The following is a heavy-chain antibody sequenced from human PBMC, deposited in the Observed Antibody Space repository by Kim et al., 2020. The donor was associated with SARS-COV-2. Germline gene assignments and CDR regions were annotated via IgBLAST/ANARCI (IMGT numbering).Heavy chain of an antibody. V-gene: IGHV5-51*01. CDR3: ARQREADGLDY. J-gene: IGHJ4*02. CDR2: IYPGDSDT. Sequence: GESLKISCKGSGYSFTSYWIGWVRQMPGKGLEWMGIIYPGDSDTRFSPSFQGQVTISADKSISTAYLQWNSLKASDTAMYYCARQREADGLDYWGQGTLVTVSS. CDR1: GYSFTSYW.